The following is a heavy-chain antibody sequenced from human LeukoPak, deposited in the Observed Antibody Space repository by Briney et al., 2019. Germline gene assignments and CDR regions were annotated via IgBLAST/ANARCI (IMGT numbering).Heavy chain of an antibody. CDR1: GFTFDDYA. Sequence: GGSLRLSCAASGFTFDDYAMHWVRQAPGKGLEWVSYISSSSSTIYYADSVKGRFITSRDNAKNSLFLQMNSLRDEDTAVYYCAKDRLVPTASTRTVHMDVWGQGTTVTVSS. J-gene: IGHJ6*02. CDR2: ISSSSSTI. CDR3: AKDRLVPTASTRTVHMDV. V-gene: IGHV3-48*02. D-gene: IGHD2-2*01.